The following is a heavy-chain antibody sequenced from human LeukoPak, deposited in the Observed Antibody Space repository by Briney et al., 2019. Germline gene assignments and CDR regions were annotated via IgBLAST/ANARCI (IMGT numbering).Heavy chain of an antibody. CDR1: GYTFTSYG. Sequence: ASVKVSCKASGYTFTSYGISWVRQAPGQGLEWMGWISAYNGNTNYAQKLQGRVTMTTDTSTGTAYMELRSLRSDDTAVYYCARDLRLRWLQPSDAFDIWGQGTMVTVSS. D-gene: IGHD5-24*01. CDR2: ISAYNGNT. J-gene: IGHJ3*02. V-gene: IGHV1-18*01. CDR3: ARDLRLRWLQPSDAFDI.